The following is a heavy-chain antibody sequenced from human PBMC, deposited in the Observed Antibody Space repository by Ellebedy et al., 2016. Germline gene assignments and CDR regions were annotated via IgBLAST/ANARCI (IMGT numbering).Heavy chain of an antibody. CDR3: AREYSLPSGDILSGYLDH. J-gene: IGHJ4*02. CDR1: GYTFSTNY. Sequence: ASVKVSCXASGYTFSTNYMHWVRQAPGQGLEWMGYINPSGGFTSYAQKLEGRVTMTRDTATSTVYMELSSLRSEDTAVYFCAREYSLPSGDILSGYLDHWGQGTLVTVSS. CDR2: INPSGGFT. D-gene: IGHD3-9*01. V-gene: IGHV1-46*04.